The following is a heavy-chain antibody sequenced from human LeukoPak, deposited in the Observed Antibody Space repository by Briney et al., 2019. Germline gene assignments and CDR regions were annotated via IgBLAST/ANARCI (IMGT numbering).Heavy chain of an antibody. CDR2: TYYRSKWYN. Sequence: SQTLSLTCAISGDSVSSNNAAWNWIRQSPSRGLEWLGRTYYRSKWYNDYAVSVKSRITINSDTSKNQFSLQLNSVTPEDTAVYYCARESMTTAFYNYWFDPWGQGTLVTVSS. CDR1: GDSVSSNNAA. J-gene: IGHJ5*02. V-gene: IGHV6-1*01. CDR3: ARESMTTAFYNYWFDP. D-gene: IGHD4-11*01.